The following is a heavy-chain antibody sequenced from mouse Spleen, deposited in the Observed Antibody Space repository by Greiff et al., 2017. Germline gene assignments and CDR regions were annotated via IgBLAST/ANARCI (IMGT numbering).Heavy chain of an antibody. Sequence: EVKLVESGGGLVQPGGSRKLSCAASGFTFSSFGMHWVRQAPEKGLEWVAYISGGSRTIYYADTVKGRFTISRDNAKNTLFLQMTSLRSEDTAMYFCARTYYSNYDYAMDYWGQGTSVTVSS. CDR1: GFTFSSFG. D-gene: IGHD2-5*01. V-gene: IGHV5-17*02. J-gene: IGHJ4*01. CDR2: ISGGSRTI. CDR3: ARTYYSNYDYAMDY.